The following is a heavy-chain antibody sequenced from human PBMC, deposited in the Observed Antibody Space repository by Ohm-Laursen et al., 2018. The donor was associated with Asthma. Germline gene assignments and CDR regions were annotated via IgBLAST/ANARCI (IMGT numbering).Heavy chain of an antibody. CDR2: INPSGGST. D-gene: IGHD1-26*01. CDR3: ARVPRSGSYKYYFDY. J-gene: IGHJ4*02. V-gene: IGHV1-46*01. CDR1: GYTFTSYA. Sequence: ASVKVSCKASGYTFTSYAMHWVRQAPGQGLEWMGIINPSGGSTSYAQKFQGRVTMTRDTSTSTVYMELSSLRSEDTAVYYCARVPRSGSYKYYFDYWGQGTLVTVSS.